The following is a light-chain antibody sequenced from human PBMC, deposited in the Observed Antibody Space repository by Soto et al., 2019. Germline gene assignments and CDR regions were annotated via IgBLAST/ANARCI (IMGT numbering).Light chain of an antibody. V-gene: IGLV2-14*03. CDR2: NVN. CDR3: SSYTSTSTYG. CDR1: SSDVGGYNS. Sequence: QSVLTQPASVSGSPGQSITISCTGTSSDVGGYNSVSWYQQHPGKAPKLMIYNVNNRPSGISNLFSGSKSGNTASLTISGLQAEDEADYYCSSYTSTSTYGFGTGTKVTVL. J-gene: IGLJ1*01.